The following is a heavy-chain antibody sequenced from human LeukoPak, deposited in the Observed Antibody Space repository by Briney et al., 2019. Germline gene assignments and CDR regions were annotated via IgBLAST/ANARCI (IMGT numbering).Heavy chain of an antibody. CDR3: ASGPTSGLDY. Sequence: PGGSLRLSCAASGFTFSSYAMSWVRQAPGKGLEWVSTISGRGGSTYYADSVKGRFTISVDNSKNTLNLQMNSLTAGDTAVYYCASGPTSGLDYWGQGTLVTVSS. J-gene: IGHJ4*02. CDR1: GFTFSSYA. CDR2: ISGRGGST. V-gene: IGHV3-23*01. D-gene: IGHD6-25*01.